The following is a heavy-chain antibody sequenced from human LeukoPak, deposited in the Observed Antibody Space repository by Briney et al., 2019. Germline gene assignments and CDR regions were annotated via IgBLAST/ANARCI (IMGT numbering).Heavy chain of an antibody. D-gene: IGHD1-20*01. CDR1: GFTLRYG. V-gene: IGHV3-23*01. Sequence: QPGGSLRLSCAASGFTLRYGMSWVRQAPGRGLEWVSAVSGSGGSTDYADSVEGRFTISRDTSKDTMYLQLNSLRPEDTAVYYCVRVISGTPNWFDPWGQGTLVTVSS. J-gene: IGHJ5*02. CDR3: VRVISGTPNWFDP. CDR2: VSGSGGST.